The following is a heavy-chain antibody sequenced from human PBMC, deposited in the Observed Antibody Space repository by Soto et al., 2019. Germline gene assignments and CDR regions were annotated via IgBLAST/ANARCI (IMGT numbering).Heavy chain of an antibody. CDR1: GFSLNTSGVS. CDR2: VYWDDDK. D-gene: IGHD2-21*02. J-gene: IGHJ5*02. CDR3: AHRRAHCIATDCYLWFDP. Sequence: QITLKESGPTLMKPTQTLTLTCTFSGFSLNTSGVSVGWIRQPPGKALEWLALVYWDDDKRYSPSLKSRITITKDTSKNQVVLTMTNMDPVDTATYYCAHRRAHCIATDCYLWFDPWGQGTLVTVSS. V-gene: IGHV2-5*02.